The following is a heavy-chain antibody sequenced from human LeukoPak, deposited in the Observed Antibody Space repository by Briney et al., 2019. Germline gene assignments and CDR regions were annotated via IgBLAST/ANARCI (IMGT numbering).Heavy chain of an antibody. V-gene: IGHV3-48*03. CDR3: ARDDSYGLDY. CDR2: ISSSGSTI. D-gene: IGHD5-18*01. CDR1: GFTFSNYE. J-gene: IGHJ4*02. Sequence: GGSLRLSCAASGFTFSNYEMNWVRQAPGKGLEWVSYISSSGSTIYYADYVKGRFTISRDNAKNSLYLQMNSLRDEDTAVYYCARDDSYGLDYWGQGTRVTVSS.